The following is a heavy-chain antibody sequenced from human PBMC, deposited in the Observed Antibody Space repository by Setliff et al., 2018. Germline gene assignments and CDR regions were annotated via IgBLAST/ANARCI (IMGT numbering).Heavy chain of an antibody. J-gene: IGHJ6*02. D-gene: IGHD3-16*01. Sequence: GGSLRLSCAASGFSFESHGMHWVRQAPGKGLEWVAFIQHDGENKFYADSVKGRLTVSRDNSKNTLYLEMDGLRPEDTAVYYCANSRVTNFRGHLYLPRGLDVWGQGTTGTVSS. CDR3: ANSRVTNFRGHLYLPRGLDV. CDR1: GFSFESHG. CDR2: IQHDGENK. V-gene: IGHV3-30*02.